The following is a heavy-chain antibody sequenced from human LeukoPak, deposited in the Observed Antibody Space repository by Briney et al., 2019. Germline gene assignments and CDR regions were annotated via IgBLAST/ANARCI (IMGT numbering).Heavy chain of an antibody. D-gene: IGHD3-22*01. CDR1: GDTFSSYA. V-gene: IGHV1-69*05. Sequence: SVKVSCKASGDTFSSYAISWVRQAPGQGLEWMGGIIPIFGTANYAQKFQGRVTITTDESTSTAYMELSSLRSEDTAVYYCARGELHYDSSGYSFDYWGQGTLVTVSS. J-gene: IGHJ4*02. CDR2: IIPIFGTA. CDR3: ARGELHYDSSGYSFDY.